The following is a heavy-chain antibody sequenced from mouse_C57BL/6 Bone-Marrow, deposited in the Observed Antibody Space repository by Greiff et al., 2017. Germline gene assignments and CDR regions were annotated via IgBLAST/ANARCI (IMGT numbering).Heavy chain of an antibody. V-gene: IGHV3-6*01. D-gene: IGHD2-4*01. J-gene: IGHJ3*01. CDR3: ARDDDDETFAY. CDR2: ISYDGSN. Sequence: ESGPGLVKPSQSLSLTCSVTGYSITSGYYWNWIRQFPGNKLEWMGYISYDGSNNYNPSLKNRISITRDTSKNQFFLKLNSVTTEDTATYYCARDDDDETFAYWGQGTLVTVSA. CDR1: GYSITSGYY.